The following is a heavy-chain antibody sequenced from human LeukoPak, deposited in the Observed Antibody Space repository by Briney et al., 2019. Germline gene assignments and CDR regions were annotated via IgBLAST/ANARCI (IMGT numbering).Heavy chain of an antibody. Sequence: ASVKASCKASGYTFTGYYMHWVRQAPGQGLEWMGWINPNSGGTNYAQKFQGRVTMTRDTSISTAYMELSRLRSDDTAVYYCARDQGRELLDYYYYYMDVWGKGTTVTVSS. J-gene: IGHJ6*03. V-gene: IGHV1-2*02. CDR1: GYTFTGYY. CDR2: INPNSGGT. CDR3: ARDQGRELLDYYYYYMDV. D-gene: IGHD1-26*01.